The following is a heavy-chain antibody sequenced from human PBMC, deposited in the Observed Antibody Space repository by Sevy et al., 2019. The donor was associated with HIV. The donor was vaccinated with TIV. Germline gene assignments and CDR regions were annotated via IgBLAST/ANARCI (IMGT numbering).Heavy chain of an antibody. CDR2: ISNYNGDT. J-gene: IGHJ4*02. Sequence: ASVKVSCKTSGYTFRNYRITWVRQAPGQGIQWVGWISNYNGDTSYAQQLQGRVTMTTETSTSTAYMELRGLRSDDTAVYYCARGGYYIDSWGQGTLVTVSS. D-gene: IGHD2-15*01. V-gene: IGHV1-18*01. CDR1: GYTFRNYR. CDR3: ARGGYYIDS.